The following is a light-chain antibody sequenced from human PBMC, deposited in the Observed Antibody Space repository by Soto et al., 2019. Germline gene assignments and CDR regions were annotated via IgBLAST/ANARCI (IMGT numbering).Light chain of an antibody. V-gene: IGKV1-5*01. J-gene: IGKJ1*01. CDR1: QSISSW. CDR3: QQYSSKRT. CDR2: DAS. Sequence: DIQMTQSPSTLSASVGDRVTITCRASQSISSWLAWYQQKPGKAPKLLIYDASSLESGVPSRFSSSGSGTEFTLTISSLQPDDFATYYCQQYSSKRTFGQGTKVEIK.